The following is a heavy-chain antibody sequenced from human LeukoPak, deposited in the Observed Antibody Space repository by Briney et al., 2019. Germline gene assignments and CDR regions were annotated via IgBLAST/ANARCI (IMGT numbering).Heavy chain of an antibody. D-gene: IGHD5-18*01. CDR2: ISDDGNNA. J-gene: IGHJ4*02. CDR3: ASIFSSGYSYFDY. CDR1: GFTFSDYP. V-gene: IGHV3-30-3*01. Sequence: PGGSLRLSCAASGFTFSDYPIHWVRQAPGKGLDWVAVISDDGNNAYYSDSVRDRFTISRDNSKNTLYLQMNSLRAEDTAVYYCASIFSSGYSYFDYWGQGTLVTVSS.